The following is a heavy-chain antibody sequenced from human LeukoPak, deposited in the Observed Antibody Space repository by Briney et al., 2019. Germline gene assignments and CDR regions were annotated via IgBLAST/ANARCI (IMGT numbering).Heavy chain of an antibody. CDR1: GFTFSSYS. CDR2: IGSSVSTR. Sequence: GGSLRLSCAVSGFTFSSYSMNWVRRAPGRGLEWVSYIGSSVSTRYYADSVKGRFTISRDNGKHSPYLQMNSLRAEDTAVYYCAREGSDFWSGSSNGSFDYWGQGTLVTVSS. CDR3: AREGSDFWSGSSNGSFDY. J-gene: IGHJ4*02. V-gene: IGHV3-48*01. D-gene: IGHD3-3*01.